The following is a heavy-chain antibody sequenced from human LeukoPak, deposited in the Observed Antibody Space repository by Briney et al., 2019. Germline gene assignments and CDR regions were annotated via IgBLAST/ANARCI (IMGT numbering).Heavy chain of an antibody. V-gene: IGHV5-51*01. CDR2: IYPGDSDT. D-gene: IGHD6-19*01. Sequence: GESLKISCKGSGYSFTSYWIGWVRQMPGKGLEWMGIIYPGDSDTRYSPSFQGQVTISADKSISTAYLQWSSLKASDTAMYYCARLSAAVAGRSSFDYWGQGTLVTVSS. J-gene: IGHJ4*02. CDR1: GYSFTSYW. CDR3: ARLSAAVAGRSSFDY.